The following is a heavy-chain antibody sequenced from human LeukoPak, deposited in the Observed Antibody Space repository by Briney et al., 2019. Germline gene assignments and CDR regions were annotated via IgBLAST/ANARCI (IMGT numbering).Heavy chain of an antibody. Sequence: ASVKVSCKVSGYTLTELSMHWVRQAPGKGPEWMGGFDPEDGETIYAQKFQGRVTMTEDTSTDTAYMELSSLRSEDTAVYYCATAHCSSTSCYPYYYYYMDVWGKGTTVTVSS. CDR2: FDPEDGET. CDR3: ATAHCSSTSCYPYYYYYMDV. CDR1: GYTLTELS. J-gene: IGHJ6*03. V-gene: IGHV1-24*01. D-gene: IGHD2-2*01.